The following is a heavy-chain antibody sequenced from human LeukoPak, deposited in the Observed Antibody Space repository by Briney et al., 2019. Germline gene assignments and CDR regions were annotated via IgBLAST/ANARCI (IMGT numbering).Heavy chain of an antibody. CDR1: GFTVSSNY. CDR2: IYSGGST. CDR3: TRVRPSGAYAYYFDY. D-gene: IGHD2-15*01. J-gene: IGHJ4*02. V-gene: IGHV3-53*01. Sequence: PGGSLRLSCAASGFTVSSNYMSWVRQAPGKGLEWVSVIYSGGSTYYADSVKGRFTISRDSSKNTLYLQMNSLRAEDTAVYYCTRVRPSGAYAYYFDYWGQGTLVTVSS.